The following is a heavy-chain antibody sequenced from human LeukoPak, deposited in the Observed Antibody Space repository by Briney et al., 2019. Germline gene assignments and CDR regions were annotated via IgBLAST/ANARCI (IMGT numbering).Heavy chain of an antibody. CDR1: GYTFTNYY. D-gene: IGHD6-6*01. J-gene: IGHJ4*02. V-gene: IGHV1-46*01. Sequence: ASVKVSCKASGYTFTNYYIHWVRQAPGQGLEWMGIINPSGGASDYAQKFQGRITMTRDTSTRTVYMELSSLRSEDAAVYYCARGGGSLSAWPLDYWGQGTLVTVSS. CDR3: ARGGGSLSAWPLDY. CDR2: INPSGGAS.